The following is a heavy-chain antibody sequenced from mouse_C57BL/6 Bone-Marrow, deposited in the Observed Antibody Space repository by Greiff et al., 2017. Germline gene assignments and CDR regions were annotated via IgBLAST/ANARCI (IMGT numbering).Heavy chain of an antibody. V-gene: IGHV1-64*01. CDR3: ARGDYYGSSLDY. CDR1: GYTFTSYW. Sequence: VQLQQPGAELVKPGASVKLSCKASGYTFTSYWMHWVKQRPGQGLEWIGMIHPNSGSTNYNEKFKSKATLTVDKSSSTAYMQLSSLTSEDAAVYFCARGDYYGSSLDYWGQGTTLTVSA. D-gene: IGHD1-1*01. J-gene: IGHJ2*01. CDR2: IHPNSGST.